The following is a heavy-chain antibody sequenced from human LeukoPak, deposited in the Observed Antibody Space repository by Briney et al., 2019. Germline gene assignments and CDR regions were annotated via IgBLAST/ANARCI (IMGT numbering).Heavy chain of an antibody. V-gene: IGHV1-46*01. Sequence: GASVKVSCKASGYIFTNYYMHWVRQAPGQGLEWMGMINPSGGSTRYAQKFQGRVTMTRDTSTNTVYMELSSPRSEDTAVYYCARGGGLGYCSSTSCRFDYWGQGTLVTVSS. CDR1: GYIFTNYY. CDR2: INPSGGST. J-gene: IGHJ4*02. D-gene: IGHD2-2*01. CDR3: ARGGGLGYCSSTSCRFDY.